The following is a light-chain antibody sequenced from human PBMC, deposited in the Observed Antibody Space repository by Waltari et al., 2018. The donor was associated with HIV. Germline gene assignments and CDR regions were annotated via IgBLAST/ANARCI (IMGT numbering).Light chain of an antibody. CDR1: NIGTYS. CDR2: DDN. J-gene: IGLJ2*01. CDR3: QVWDRSYKEAV. Sequence: SYVLTQAPSVSVYPGQTAPMSCGNIGTYSVQWYRQKPGGAPFLVVSDDNERFSGTPARMSGANSGIRATLTISNVEAGDEAVYYCQVWDRSYKEAVFGGGT. V-gene: IGLV3-21*02.